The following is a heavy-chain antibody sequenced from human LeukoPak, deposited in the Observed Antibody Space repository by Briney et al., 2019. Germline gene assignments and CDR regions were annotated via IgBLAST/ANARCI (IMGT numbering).Heavy chain of an antibody. D-gene: IGHD3-16*01. CDR3: ARDVTANDDYFDY. V-gene: IGHV3-7*01. J-gene: IGHJ4*02. CDR2: IKQDGSEK. CDR1: GFTFSSYW. Sequence: PGGSLRLSCAASGFTFSSYWMSWVRQAPGKGLEWVANIKQDGSEKYYVDSVKGRFTISRDNAKNSLYLQINNLRAGDTAVYYCARDVTANDDYFDYWGQGTLVTVSS.